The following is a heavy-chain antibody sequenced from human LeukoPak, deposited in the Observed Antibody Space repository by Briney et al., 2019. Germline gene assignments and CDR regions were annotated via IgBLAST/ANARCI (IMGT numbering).Heavy chain of an antibody. CDR3: ARAVVPVVRGVIMDWFDP. J-gene: IGHJ5*02. CDR1: GFTFSTYW. Sequence: GGSLRLSCAASGFTFSTYWMHWVRQAPGKGLVWVSHIDNDGSATSYADSVKGRFTVSRDNAKNTLYLQMNSLRAEDTAVYYCARAVVPVVRGVIMDWFDPWGQGALVTVSS. V-gene: IGHV3-74*01. D-gene: IGHD3-10*01. CDR2: IDNDGSAT.